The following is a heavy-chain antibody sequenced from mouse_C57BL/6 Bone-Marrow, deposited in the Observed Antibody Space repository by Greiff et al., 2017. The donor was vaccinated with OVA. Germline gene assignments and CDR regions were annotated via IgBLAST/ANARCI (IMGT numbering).Heavy chain of an antibody. CDR1: GFNIKDDY. CDR2: IDPENGDT. J-gene: IGHJ3*01. Sequence: EVQLQQSGAELVRPGASVKLSCTASGFNIKDDYMHWVKQRPEQGLEWIGWIDPENGDTEYASKFQGKATITADTSSNTAYLQLSSLTSEDTAVYYCTTCYYYGSSYAWFADWGQGTLVTVSA. CDR3: TTCYYYGSSYAWFAD. V-gene: IGHV14-4*01. D-gene: IGHD1-1*01.